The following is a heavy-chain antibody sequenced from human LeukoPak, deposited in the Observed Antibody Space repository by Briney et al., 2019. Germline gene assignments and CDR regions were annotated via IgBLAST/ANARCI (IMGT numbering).Heavy chain of an antibody. J-gene: IGHJ4*02. Sequence: GGSLRLSCAASGFTFTSFWLNWVRQAPGKGLEWVANIKRDGSEKYYLDSVKGRFTISRDSAKNSLYLQMNNLRAEDTAVYYCARGYGSGSCLDYWGQGTLVTVSS. CDR1: GFTFTSFW. CDR2: IKRDGSEK. V-gene: IGHV3-7*03. CDR3: ARGYGSGSCLDY. D-gene: IGHD3-10*01.